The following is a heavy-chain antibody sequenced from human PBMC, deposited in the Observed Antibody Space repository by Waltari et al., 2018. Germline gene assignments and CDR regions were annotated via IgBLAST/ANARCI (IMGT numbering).Heavy chain of an antibody. CDR3: AARSSDIVALAP. V-gene: IGHV4-61*09. J-gene: IGHJ5*02. CDR2: IYTSGST. D-gene: IGHD5-12*01. CDR1: GGSISSGRYY. Sequence: QVQLQESGPGLVKPSQTLSLTCTGSGGSISSGRYYWSWTRQPAGKGLEWIGYIYTSGSTNYNPSLKSRVTISVDTSKNQFSLKLSSVTAADTAVYYCAARSSDIVALAPWGQGTLVTVSS.